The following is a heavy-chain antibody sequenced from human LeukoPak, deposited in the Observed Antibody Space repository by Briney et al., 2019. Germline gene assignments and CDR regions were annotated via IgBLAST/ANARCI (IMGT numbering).Heavy chain of an antibody. D-gene: IGHD6-6*01. CDR2: ISAYNGNT. CDR3: ATSIHLDYYYGMDV. CDR1: GYTFTNYG. V-gene: IGHV1-18*01. J-gene: IGHJ6*02. Sequence: GASVKVSCKAFGYTFTNYGISWVRQAPGQRLEWMGWISAYNGNTNYAQNLQGRVTMTTDTSTSTAYMELRSLRSDDTAVYYCATSIHLDYYYGMDVWGQGTTVTVSS.